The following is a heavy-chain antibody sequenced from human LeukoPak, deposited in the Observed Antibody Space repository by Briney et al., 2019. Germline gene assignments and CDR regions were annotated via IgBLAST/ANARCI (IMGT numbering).Heavy chain of an antibody. CDR3: ARGMTVAADWFDR. D-gene: IGHD6-19*01. V-gene: IGHV3-7*01. J-gene: IGHJ5*02. CDR2: INQDGNGK. CDR1: GFTFSNYW. Sequence: GGSLRLSCAASGFTFSNYWMNWVRQAPGKGPEWVANINQDGNGKYFVESVKGRFTISRDNAKNSLYLQMNSLRAEDTAVYYCARGMTVAADWFDRWGQGTLVTVSS.